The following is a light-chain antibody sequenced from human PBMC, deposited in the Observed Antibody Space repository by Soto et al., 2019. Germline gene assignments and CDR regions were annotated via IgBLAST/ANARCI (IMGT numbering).Light chain of an antibody. CDR2: DVS. Sequence: QSVLTQPASVSGSPGQSITISCAGSSSDVGGYNYVSWYQQHPGKVPKLMIYDVSSRPSGVSIRFSGSKSGNTASLTISGLQAEDEGDYYCSSYSDTNTPVVFGGGT. J-gene: IGLJ3*02. CDR3: SSYSDTNTPVV. CDR1: SSDVGGYNY. V-gene: IGLV2-14*03.